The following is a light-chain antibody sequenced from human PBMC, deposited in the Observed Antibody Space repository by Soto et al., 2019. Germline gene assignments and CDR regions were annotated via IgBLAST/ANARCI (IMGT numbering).Light chain of an antibody. J-gene: IGLJ3*02. CDR3: SSYTARSTLV. V-gene: IGLV2-14*02. Sequence: QSALTQPASVSGSAGQSITISCSGTIRDVGTNNVVSWYQHPPATAPNLIFNKDRKQPSGISPRFSGSRSGNTASLTSSVLQSEEEGDYYCSSYTARSTLVFGGGTKLTVL. CDR2: KDR. CDR1: IRDVGTNNV.